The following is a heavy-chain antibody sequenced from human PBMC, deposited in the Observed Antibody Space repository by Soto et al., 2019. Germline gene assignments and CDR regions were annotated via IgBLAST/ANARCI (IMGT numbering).Heavy chain of an antibody. J-gene: IGHJ4*02. CDR2: ISGSGGST. CDR1: GFTFSSYA. Sequence: SLRLSCAASGFTFSSYAMSWVRQAPGKGLEWVSAISGSGGSTYYADSVKGRFTISRDNSKNTLYLQMNSLRAEDTAVYYCAKVVRPGIAAAVYYFDYWGQGTLVTVSS. CDR3: AKVVRPGIAAAVYYFDY. D-gene: IGHD6-13*01. V-gene: IGHV3-23*01.